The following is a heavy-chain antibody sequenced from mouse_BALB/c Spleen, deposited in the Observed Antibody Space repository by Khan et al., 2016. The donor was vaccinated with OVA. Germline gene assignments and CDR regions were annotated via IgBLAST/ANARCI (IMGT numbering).Heavy chain of an antibody. D-gene: IGHD2-4*01. CDR3: ARSYDYDVGGFAY. J-gene: IGHJ3*01. Sequence: QVQLKQSGPGLVAPSQSLSITCTVSGFSLSNYGIHWVRQPPGKGLEWLGVIWTGGITNYNSALMSRLSISKDNSKSQVFLKMNRLQTDDTAIYYCARSYDYDVGGFAYWGQGTVVTVSA. V-gene: IGHV2-9*02. CDR1: GFSLSNYG. CDR2: IWTGGIT.